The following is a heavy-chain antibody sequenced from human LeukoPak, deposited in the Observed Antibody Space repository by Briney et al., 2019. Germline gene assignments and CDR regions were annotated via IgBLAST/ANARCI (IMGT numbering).Heavy chain of an antibody. CDR1: GFNFSTYA. CDR2: ISSEGSMK. J-gene: IGHJ4*02. Sequence: PGRSLRLSCAASGFNFSTYAMHWVRQAPGKGLEWVAVISSEGSMKDYADSVKGRFTVSRDNSKNTLYLQMNSLRAEDTAVYYCARDRRDTGGIDYWGQGTLVTVSS. D-gene: IGHD1-14*01. CDR3: ARDRRDTGGIDY. V-gene: IGHV3-30-3*01.